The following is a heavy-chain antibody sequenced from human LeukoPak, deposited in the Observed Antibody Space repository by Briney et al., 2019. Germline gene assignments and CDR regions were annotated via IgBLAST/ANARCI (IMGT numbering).Heavy chain of an antibody. CDR1: GGSFSGYD. CDR3: ARGLGWKVATMGLFFMDV. V-gene: IGHV4-34*01. J-gene: IGHJ6*03. D-gene: IGHD5-24*01. Sequence: SENLSLTSGVYGGSFSGYDWSWVRQPQGKGWEWSGKTNSGGETNYHTFLKSRVTMSVDTSKNHFSLEVKSMTAADTAVYYCARGLGWKVATMGLFFMDVWGEGTTVTVSS. CDR2: TNSGGET.